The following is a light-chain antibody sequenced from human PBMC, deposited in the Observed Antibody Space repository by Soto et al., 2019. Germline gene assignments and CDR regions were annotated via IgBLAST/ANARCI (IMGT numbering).Light chain of an antibody. J-gene: IGKJ5*01. CDR3: QQRSNLPPT. CDR2: DAS. CDR1: QFIDRY. Sequence: EIVLTQSPATLSLSAGERANLSCRASQFIDRYLAWYRQIPGQAPRLLIYDASNRATGIPDRFSGGGSETDFNLTISSLETEDFAVYYCQQRSNLPPTFGQGTRLEIK. V-gene: IGKV3-11*01.